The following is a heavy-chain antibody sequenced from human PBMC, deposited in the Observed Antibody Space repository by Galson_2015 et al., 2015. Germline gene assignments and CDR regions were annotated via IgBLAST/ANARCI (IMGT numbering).Heavy chain of an antibody. CDR2: INHSGST. Sequence: TLSLTCAVYGGSFSGYYWSWIRQPPGKGLEWIGEINHSGSTNYNPSLKSRVTISVDTSKNQFSLKLSSVTAADTAVYYCARGGDFWSGRNAFDIWGQGTMVTVSS. V-gene: IGHV4-34*01. J-gene: IGHJ3*02. CDR1: GGSFSGYY. D-gene: IGHD3-3*01. CDR3: ARGGDFWSGRNAFDI.